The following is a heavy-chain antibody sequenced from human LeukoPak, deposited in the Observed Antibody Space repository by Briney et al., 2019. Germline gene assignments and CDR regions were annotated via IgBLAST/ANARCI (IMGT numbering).Heavy chain of an antibody. V-gene: IGHV3-7*03. CDR3: ASAPHYYDSSGYSDY. CDR2: IKQDGSEK. D-gene: IGHD3-22*01. Sequence: GGSLRLSCAASGFTFSSYWMSWVRQAPGKGLEWVANIKQDGSEKYYVDSVKGRFTISRDNAKNSLYLQMNSLRAEDTAVYYCASAPHYYDSSGYSDYWGQGTLVTVSS. CDR1: GFTFSSYW. J-gene: IGHJ4*02.